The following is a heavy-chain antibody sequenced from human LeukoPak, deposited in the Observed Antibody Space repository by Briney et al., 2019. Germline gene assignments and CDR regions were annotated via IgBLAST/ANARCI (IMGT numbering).Heavy chain of an antibody. CDR2: ISYDGSNK. CDR3: ARGGYSYWACMDV. CDR1: GFTFSSYA. Sequence: GGSLRLSCAASGFTFSSYAMHWVRQAPGKGLEWVAVISYDGSNKYYADSVKGRLTISRDNSKNTLYLQMNSLRAEDTAVYYCARGGYSYWACMDVWGQGTTVTVSS. J-gene: IGHJ6*02. D-gene: IGHD5-18*01. V-gene: IGHV3-30-3*01.